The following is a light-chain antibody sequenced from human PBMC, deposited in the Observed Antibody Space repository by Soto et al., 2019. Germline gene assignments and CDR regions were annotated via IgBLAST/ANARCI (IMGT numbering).Light chain of an antibody. J-gene: IGKJ1*01. CDR1: QSVSSN. Sequence: EIVMTQSPATLSVSPGQRATLSCRASQSVSSNLAWYQQKPGQAPRLLNYGASTRATGIPARFSGSGSGTEFTLTISSLQSEDFAVSYCQQYNNWPPWTFGQGTKVEIK. CDR2: GAS. CDR3: QQYNNWPPWT. V-gene: IGKV3-15*01.